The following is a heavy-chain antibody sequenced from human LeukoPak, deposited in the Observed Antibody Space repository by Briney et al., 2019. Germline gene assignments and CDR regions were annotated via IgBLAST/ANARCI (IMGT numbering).Heavy chain of an antibody. J-gene: IGHJ3*02. CDR2: TSWNSGSI. V-gene: IGHV3-9*01. CDR1: GFTFDDYA. D-gene: IGHD3-9*01. CDR3: AKDRSFEWPHYAFDI. Sequence: PGGTLRLSCAASGFTFDDYAMHWVRHAPGKGLEWVSGTSWNSGSIGYADSVKGRFTISRDNANNSPYLQMNSLRAEGTALYYCAKDRSFEWPHYAFDIWGQGTMVTVSS.